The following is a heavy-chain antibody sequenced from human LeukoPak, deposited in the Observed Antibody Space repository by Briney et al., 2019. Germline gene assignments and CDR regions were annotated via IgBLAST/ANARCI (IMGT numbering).Heavy chain of an antibody. CDR1: GGXFSGYY. CDR2: INHSGST. J-gene: IGHJ4*02. Sequence: SETLSLTCAVYGGXFSGYYCSWIRQPPGKGLEWIGEINHSGSTNYNPSLKSRVIISVDTSKNQFSLKLSSVTAADTAVYYCARPRYSSGALLYWGQGTLVTVSS. V-gene: IGHV4-34*01. CDR3: ARPRYSSGALLY. D-gene: IGHD6-19*01.